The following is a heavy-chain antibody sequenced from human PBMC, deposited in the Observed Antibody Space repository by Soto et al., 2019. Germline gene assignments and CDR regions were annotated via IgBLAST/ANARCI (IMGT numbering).Heavy chain of an antibody. CDR1: GFTLSTYW. V-gene: IGHV3-7*01. D-gene: IGHD3-10*01. CDR3: GTDQWGGAFDI. CDR2: IRPDGNEL. Sequence: SGGSLRLSCEASGFTLSTYWMAWVRQTPGKGLEFVANIRPDGNELNYVDSVKGRFTISRDNAKNSLFLQMNSLRDDDTAVYYCGTDQWGGAFDIGGQGTTVTVSS. J-gene: IGHJ3*02.